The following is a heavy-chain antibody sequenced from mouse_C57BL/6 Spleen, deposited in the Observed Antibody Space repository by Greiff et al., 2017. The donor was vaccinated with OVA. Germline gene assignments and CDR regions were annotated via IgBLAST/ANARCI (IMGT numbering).Heavy chain of an antibody. J-gene: IGHJ2*01. V-gene: IGHV1-50*01. CDR1: GYTFTSYW. CDR2: IDPSDSYT. Sequence: QVQLQQPGAELVKPGASVKLSCKASGYTFTSYWMQWVKQRPGQGLEWIGEIDPSDSYTNYNQKFNGKATLTVDTSSSTAYMQLSSLTSEDSAVYYCARWKTAHYCDYWGQGTTLTVSS. CDR3: ARWKTAHYCDY. D-gene: IGHD3-2*01.